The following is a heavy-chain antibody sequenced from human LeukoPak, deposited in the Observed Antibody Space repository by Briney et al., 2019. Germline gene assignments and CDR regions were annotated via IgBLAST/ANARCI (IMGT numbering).Heavy chain of an antibody. CDR3: ARGGYSSGWYRD. CDR1: GFTVSTNY. D-gene: IGHD6-19*01. V-gene: IGHV3-53*01. J-gene: IGHJ4*02. Sequence: GGSLRLSCAASGFTVSTNYMNWVRQAPGKGLEWVSVVYSGGTTYYADSVKGRLTISRDNSKNTLYLQMNSLRAEDTAVYYCARGGYSSGWYRDWGQGTLVTVSS. CDR2: VYSGGTT.